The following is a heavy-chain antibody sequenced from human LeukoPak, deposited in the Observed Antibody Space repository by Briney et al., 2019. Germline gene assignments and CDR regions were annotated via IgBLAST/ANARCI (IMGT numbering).Heavy chain of an antibody. CDR2: VDPEDGET. CDR1: GYTFTDYY. CDR3: VTARYSSGWAFDY. J-gene: IGHJ4*02. V-gene: IGHV1-69-2*01. Sequence: ASVKISCKVSGYTFTDYYMHWVQQAPGKGLEWMGLVDPEDGETIYAEKFQGRVTITADTSTDTAYMELSSLRSEDTAVYYCVTARYSSGWAFDYWGQGTLVTVSS. D-gene: IGHD6-19*01.